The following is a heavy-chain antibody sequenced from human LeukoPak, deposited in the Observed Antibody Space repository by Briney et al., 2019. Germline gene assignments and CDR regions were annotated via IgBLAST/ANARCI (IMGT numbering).Heavy chain of an antibody. CDR1: GFTFSNYN. CDR3: ARSELGYDYYYMDV. J-gene: IGHJ6*03. CDR2: ISSSSSYI. D-gene: IGHD7-27*01. Sequence: PGGSLRLSCAASGFTFSNYNLNWVRQAPGKGLEWVSSISSSSSYIYYADSVKGRFTISRDNAKNSLYLQMNSLRGEDTGLYYCARSELGYDYYYMDVWGKGTTVTVSS. V-gene: IGHV3-21*01.